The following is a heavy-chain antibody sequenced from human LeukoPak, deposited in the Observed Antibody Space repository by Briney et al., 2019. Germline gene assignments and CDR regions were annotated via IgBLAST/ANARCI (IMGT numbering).Heavy chain of an antibody. V-gene: IGHV4-59*08. CDR1: GGSISSYY. CDR2: IYYSGST. CDR3: ARRGDGYRADAFDI. D-gene: IGHD5-24*01. Sequence: PSETLSLTCTVSGGSISSYYWSWIRQPLGKGLEWIGYIYYSGSTNYNPSLKSRVTISVDTSKNQFSLKLSSVTAADTAVYYCARRGDGYRADAFDIWGQGTMVTVSS. J-gene: IGHJ3*02.